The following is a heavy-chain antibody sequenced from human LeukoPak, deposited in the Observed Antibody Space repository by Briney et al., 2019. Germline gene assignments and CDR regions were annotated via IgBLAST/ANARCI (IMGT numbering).Heavy chain of an antibody. D-gene: IGHD1-26*01. CDR1: NGSISTYY. Sequence: SETLSLTCSVSNGSISTYYWSWIRQSPGKGLEWIGYISYGGATTYNPSLKRRVTISVDSPKNHFSLRLTSLTAADTALYYCARHGGTLDYFDSWGPGSLVTVSS. CDR3: ARHGGTLDYFDS. J-gene: IGHJ4*02. V-gene: IGHV4-59*08. CDR2: ISYGGAT.